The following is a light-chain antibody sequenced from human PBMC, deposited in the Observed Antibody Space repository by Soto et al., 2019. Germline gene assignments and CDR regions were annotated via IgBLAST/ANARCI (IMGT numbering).Light chain of an antibody. Sequence: DIQLTQSPSFLSASVGDRVTITCRASQGIGSYLAWYQQKPGKAPKLLIYAASTLQSGVPSRFSGSGSGTKFTLTISSLQPEDFATYYCQQLNSYPRAFGGGTKVEIK. CDR1: QGIGSY. CDR3: QQLNSYPRA. J-gene: IGKJ4*01. V-gene: IGKV1-9*01. CDR2: AAS.